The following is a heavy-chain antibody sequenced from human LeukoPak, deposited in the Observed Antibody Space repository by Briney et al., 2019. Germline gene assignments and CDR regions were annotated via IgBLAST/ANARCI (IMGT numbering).Heavy chain of an antibody. CDR2: IYYSGST. V-gene: IGHV4-39*07. D-gene: IGHD4-17*01. CDR1: GGSISSSNYY. Sequence: PSETLSLTCTVSGGSISSSNYYWGWIRQPPGKGLEWIGAIYYSGSTNYNPSLKSRVTISVDTSKNQFSLKLSSVTAADTAVYYCAVGDGRSDYGDYDYWGQGTLVTVSS. CDR3: AVGDGRSDYGDYDY. J-gene: IGHJ4*02.